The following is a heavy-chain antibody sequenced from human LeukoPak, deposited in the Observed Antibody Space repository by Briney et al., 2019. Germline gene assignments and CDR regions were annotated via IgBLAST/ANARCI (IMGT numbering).Heavy chain of an antibody. Sequence: GGSLRLSCAASGFTFRSYSMNWVRQAPGKGLEWVANIKQDGSEKYYVDSVKGRFTISRDNAKNSLYLQMNSLRAEDTAVYYCARVEASGYDYGAFDYWGQGTLVTVSS. CDR1: GFTFRSYS. V-gene: IGHV3-7*01. J-gene: IGHJ4*02. CDR3: ARVEASGYDYGAFDY. CDR2: IKQDGSEK. D-gene: IGHD5-12*01.